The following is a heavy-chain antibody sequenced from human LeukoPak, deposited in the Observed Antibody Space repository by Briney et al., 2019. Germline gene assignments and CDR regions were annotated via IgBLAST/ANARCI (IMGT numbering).Heavy chain of an antibody. V-gene: IGHV7-4-1*02. Sequence: ASVKVSCKASGYTFSNYAMNWVRQAPGQGLEWMGWINIHTGTPTYAQGFTGRFVFSLDTSVSTAYVQITSLKAEDTAVYYCASGGGYNLDYWGQGTLVTVSS. CDR3: ASGGGYNLDY. J-gene: IGHJ4*02. CDR2: INIHTGTP. D-gene: IGHD3-16*01. CDR1: GYTFSNYA.